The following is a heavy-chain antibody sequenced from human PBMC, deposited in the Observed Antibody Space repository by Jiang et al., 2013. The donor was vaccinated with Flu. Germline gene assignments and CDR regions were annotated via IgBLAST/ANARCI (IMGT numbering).Heavy chain of an antibody. D-gene: IGHD3-16*01. J-gene: IGHJ4*02. Sequence: YTFTSYYMHWVRQAPGQGLEWMGIINPSGGSTSYAQKFQGRVTMTRDTSTSTVYMELSSLRSEDTAVYYCARPMGERSGGADYWGQGTLVTVSS. CDR1: YTFTSYY. CDR3: ARPMGERSGGADY. V-gene: IGHV1-46*01. CDR2: INPSGGST.